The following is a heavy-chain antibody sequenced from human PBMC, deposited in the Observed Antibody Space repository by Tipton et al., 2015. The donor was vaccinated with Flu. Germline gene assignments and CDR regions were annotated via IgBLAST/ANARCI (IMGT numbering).Heavy chain of an antibody. Sequence: TLSLTCAVSGDSISSDFYWAWIRQFPGKGLEWIGTVSRTGSTIYNPSLKSRVTISIDTSKNQFSLNMRSVTAADMAVYYCARRDYSNYVSEPRNWFDPWGQGALVTVSS. CDR2: VSRTGST. J-gene: IGHJ5*02. CDR1: GDSISSDFY. V-gene: IGHV4-38-2*01. CDR3: ARRDYSNYVSEPRNWFDP. D-gene: IGHD4-11*01.